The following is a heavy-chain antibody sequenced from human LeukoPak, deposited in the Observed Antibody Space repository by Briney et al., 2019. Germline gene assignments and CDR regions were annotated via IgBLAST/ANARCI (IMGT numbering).Heavy chain of an antibody. J-gene: IGHJ6*02. CDR2: IYYSGST. CDR3: ARDNGYSSHVQIPNYSYYGMDV. CDR1: GGSISSGGYY. Sequence: SQTLSLTCTVSGGSISSGGYYWSWIRQHPGKGLEWIGYIYYSGSTYYNPSLKSRVTISVDTSKNQFSLKLSSVTAADTAVYYCARDNGYSSHVQIPNYSYYGMDVWGQGTTVTVSS. D-gene: IGHD6-13*01. V-gene: IGHV4-31*03.